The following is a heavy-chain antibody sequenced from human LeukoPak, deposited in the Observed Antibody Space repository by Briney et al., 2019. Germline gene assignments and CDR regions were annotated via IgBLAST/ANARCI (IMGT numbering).Heavy chain of an antibody. CDR3: AKGASTWFYFDY. CDR1: GFTFSSYA. CDR2: ISGSGVST. Sequence: GGSLRLSCAASGFTFSSYAMNWVRQAPGKGLEWVSGISGSGVSTFYADSVKGRFTISRDNSKNTPYLQMNSLRAEDTAVYYCAKGASTWFYFDYWGQGTLVTVSS. D-gene: IGHD6-13*01. J-gene: IGHJ4*02. V-gene: IGHV3-23*01.